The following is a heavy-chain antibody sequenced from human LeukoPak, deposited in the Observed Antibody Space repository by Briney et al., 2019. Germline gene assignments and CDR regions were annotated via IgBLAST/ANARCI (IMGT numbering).Heavy chain of an antibody. CDR1: GYTFTGYY. Sequence: ASVKLSCTASGYTFTGYYMHWVRQAPGQGLEWMGWINLNSGGTNYAEKFQGRVTMTRDTSISTAYMELSRLRSDDTAVYYCARDDNDYGDFWFDPWGQGTLVTVSS. V-gene: IGHV1-2*02. J-gene: IGHJ5*02. CDR3: ARDDNDYGDFWFDP. CDR2: INLNSGGT. D-gene: IGHD4-17*01.